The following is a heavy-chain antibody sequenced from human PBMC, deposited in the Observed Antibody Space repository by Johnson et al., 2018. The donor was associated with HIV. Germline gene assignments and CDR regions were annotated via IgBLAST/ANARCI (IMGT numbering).Heavy chain of an antibody. D-gene: IGHD6-19*01. Sequence: QVQLVESGGGVVQPGRSLRLSCAASGFTFSSYGMHWVRQAPGKGLEWVAVISYDGTKKYYADSVKGRFTISRDNSKNTLYLQMNSLRAEDTAVYYCAKSSVTDAFDIWGQGTMVTVSS. CDR3: AKSSVTDAFDI. CDR1: GFTFSSYG. V-gene: IGHV3-30*18. J-gene: IGHJ3*02. CDR2: ISYDGTKK.